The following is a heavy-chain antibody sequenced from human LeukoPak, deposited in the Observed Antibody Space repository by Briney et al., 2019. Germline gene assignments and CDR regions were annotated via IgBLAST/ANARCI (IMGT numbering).Heavy chain of an antibody. CDR2: IYYSGST. CDR3: ARDNGSGSYYAGGAFDY. J-gene: IGHJ4*02. D-gene: IGHD1-26*01. V-gene: IGHV4-59*01. CDR1: GGSISSYY. Sequence: SESLSLTCTVSGGSISSYYWSWIRQPPGEGLEWIGYIYYSGSTNYNPSLKSRVTISVDTSKNQFSLKLSSVTAADTAVYYCARDNGSGSYYAGGAFDYWGQGTLVTVSS.